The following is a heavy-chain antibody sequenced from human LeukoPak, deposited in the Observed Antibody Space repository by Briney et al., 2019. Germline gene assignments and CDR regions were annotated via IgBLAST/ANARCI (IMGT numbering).Heavy chain of an antibody. Sequence: PSETLSLTCAVSGGSISSNNWWSWVRQPPGKGLEWIGEIYHSGSTNYNPSLKSRVTISVDKSKNQFSLKLSSVTAADTAVYYCARDGDSSGWYDPWGQGTLVTVSS. CDR1: GGSISSNNW. D-gene: IGHD6-19*01. CDR3: ARDGDSSGWYDP. V-gene: IGHV4-4*02. CDR2: IYHSGST. J-gene: IGHJ5*02.